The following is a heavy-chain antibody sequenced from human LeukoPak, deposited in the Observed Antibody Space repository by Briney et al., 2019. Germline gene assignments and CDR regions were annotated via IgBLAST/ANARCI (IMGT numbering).Heavy chain of an antibody. CDR2: ISGSGGST. D-gene: IGHD3-16*01. Sequence: GGSLRLSCAASGFTFSRYWMSWVRQAPGKGLEWVSTISGSGGSTYYADAVKGRFTFSGDNSKNTLYLQLNSLRAEDTAVYYCARGWGYYFDYWGQGTLVTVSS. CDR3: ARGWGYYFDY. J-gene: IGHJ4*02. CDR1: GFTFSRYW. V-gene: IGHV3-23*01.